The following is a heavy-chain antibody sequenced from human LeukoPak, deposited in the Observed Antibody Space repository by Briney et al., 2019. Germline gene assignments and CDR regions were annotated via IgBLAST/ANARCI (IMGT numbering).Heavy chain of an antibody. J-gene: IGHJ4*02. D-gene: IGHD3-9*01. Sequence: GLVFRDDAGGWLRHAPRKGLEWVSAITGSGDTTYYADSVKGRFTISRDNSKNTLYVEMNTLRAEDTAVYYCAKWGDYDILTGYYVSDFWGQGTLVTVSS. CDR3: AKWGDYDILTGYYVSDF. V-gene: IGHV3-23*01. CDR1: GLVFRDDA. CDR2: ITGSGDTT.